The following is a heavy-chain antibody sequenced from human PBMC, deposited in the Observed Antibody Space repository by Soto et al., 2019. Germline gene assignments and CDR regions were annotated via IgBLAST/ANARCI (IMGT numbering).Heavy chain of an antibody. V-gene: IGHV5-10-1*01. D-gene: IGHD2-2*01. Sequence: PGESLKISCKGSGYSFTSYWISWVRQMPGKGLEWMGRIDPSDSYTNYSPSFQGHVTISADKSISTAYLQWSSLKASDTAMYYWARTKVVPPHWFDPWGQGTRVTVSS. CDR1: GYSFTSYW. CDR2: IDPSDSYT. J-gene: IGHJ5*02. CDR3: ARTKVVPPHWFDP.